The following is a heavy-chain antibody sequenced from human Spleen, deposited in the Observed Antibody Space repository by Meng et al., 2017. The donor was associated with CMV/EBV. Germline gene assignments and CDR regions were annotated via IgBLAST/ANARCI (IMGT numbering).Heavy chain of an antibody. V-gene: IGHV3-74*01. CDR3: AREMVRAYSVDY. J-gene: IGHJ4*02. CDR2: IDFDGSRT. Sequence: CAASGFCFSTYWIQWGRREAGKGLEGVTRIDFDGSRTTYAESVKGRFTISRDNAKNTLDLKMNSLRAEDTAVYYCAREMVRAYSVDYWGQGTLVTVSS. CDR1: GFCFSTYW. D-gene: IGHD3-10*01.